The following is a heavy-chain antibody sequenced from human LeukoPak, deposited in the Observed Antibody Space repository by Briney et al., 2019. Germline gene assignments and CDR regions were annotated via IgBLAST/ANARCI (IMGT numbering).Heavy chain of an antibody. CDR2: ISSSSSYI. Sequence: GGSLRLSCAASGFTFSSYSMNWVRQAPGKGLEWVSSISSSSSYIYYADSVKGRFTISRDNSKNTLYLQMNSLRAEDTAVYYCAKGSDYYYYYMDVWGKGTTVTVSS. D-gene: IGHD3-10*01. J-gene: IGHJ6*03. CDR1: GFTFSSYS. V-gene: IGHV3-21*04. CDR3: AKGSDYYYYYMDV.